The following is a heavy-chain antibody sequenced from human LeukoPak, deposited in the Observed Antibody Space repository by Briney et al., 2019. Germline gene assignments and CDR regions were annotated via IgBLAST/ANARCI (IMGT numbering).Heavy chain of an antibody. J-gene: IGHJ4*02. Sequence: GGSLRLSCAASGFTFSNYLMHWVRQTPGKGLVWISRISTDGSFTNYADSVKGRFTISRDNAKNSLYLQMNSLRVEDTAVYYCARDYYRSLDDWGQGTLATVSS. CDR2: ISTDGSFT. CDR3: ARDYYRSLDD. CDR1: GFTFSNYL. V-gene: IGHV3-74*01. D-gene: IGHD3-22*01.